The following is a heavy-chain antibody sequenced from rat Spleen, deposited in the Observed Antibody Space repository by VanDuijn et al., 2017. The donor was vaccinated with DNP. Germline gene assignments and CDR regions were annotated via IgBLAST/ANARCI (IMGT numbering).Heavy chain of an antibody. Sequence: EVQLVESGGGLVQPGGSLKLSCVASGFTFNDYDMAWVRQAPAKGLEWVTSITPSGNSAFYRDSVKGRFTVSRDNANSSLSLQMDNLRSEDTAAYYCTTKDFYNSYGHWGQGVMVTVSS. CDR1: GFTFNDYD. V-gene: IGHV5-20*01. J-gene: IGHJ2*01. D-gene: IGHD1-2*01. CDR2: ITPSGNSA. CDR3: TTKDFYNSYGH.